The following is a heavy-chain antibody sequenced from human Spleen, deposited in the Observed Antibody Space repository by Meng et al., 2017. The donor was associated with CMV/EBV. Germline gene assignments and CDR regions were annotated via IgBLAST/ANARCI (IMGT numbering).Heavy chain of an antibody. J-gene: IGHJ4*02. CDR2: IYHTGST. D-gene: IGHD2-2*01. CDR3: ARAPDVLVPASFDY. CDR1: GGSVSSGSYY. V-gene: IGHV4-39*07. Sequence: SETLSLTCTVSGGSVSSGSYYWSWIRQPPGKGLEWIGNIYHTGSTSYNPSLKSRVTISVDTSNNQFSLRLSSVTSADTAVYYCARAPDVLVPASFDYWGQGTLVTVSS.